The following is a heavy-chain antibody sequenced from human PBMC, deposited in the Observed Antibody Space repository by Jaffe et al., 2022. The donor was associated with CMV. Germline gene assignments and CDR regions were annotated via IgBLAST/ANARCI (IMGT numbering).Heavy chain of an antibody. V-gene: IGHV1-69*09. CDR1: GGTFSSYA. CDR2: IIPILGIA. CDR3: ASGATMVRGVYYYYYMDV. Sequence: QVQLVQSGAEVKKPGSSVKVSCKASGGTFSSYAISWVRQAPGQGLEWMGRIIPILGIANYAQKFQGRVTITADKSTSTAYMELSSLRSEDTAVYYCASGATMVRGVYYYYYMDVWGKGTTVTVSS. D-gene: IGHD3-10*01. J-gene: IGHJ6*03.